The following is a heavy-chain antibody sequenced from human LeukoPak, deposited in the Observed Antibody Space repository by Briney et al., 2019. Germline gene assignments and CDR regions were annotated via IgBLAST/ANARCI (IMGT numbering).Heavy chain of an antibody. J-gene: IGHJ4*02. D-gene: IGHD6-13*01. CDR2: IYTTGST. CDR3: ARGIAAAAKQGGFDF. CDR1: GDTISSYY. V-gene: IGHV4-4*07. Sequence: PSETLSLTCTVSGDTISSYYWSWIRQPAGKGLEWTGRIYTTGSTNYNPSLKSRVTMSVDTSKNQFSLKLSSVTAADTAVYYCARGIAAAAKQGGFDFWGQGTLVTVSS.